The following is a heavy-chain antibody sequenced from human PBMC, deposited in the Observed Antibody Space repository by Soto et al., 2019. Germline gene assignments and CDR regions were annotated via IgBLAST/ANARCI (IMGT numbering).Heavy chain of an antibody. CDR2: IKPDGSEG. J-gene: IGHJ4*02. V-gene: IGHV3-7*01. CDR3: ARLLGTSTTYDY. Sequence: PGGFLRLSCAASGFTFSNHWMSWVRQAPGKGLEWAASIKPDGSEGYYVDSVKGRFTISRDNAKNSLSLQMNSLRGDDTAVYYCARLLGTSTTYDYWGQGTLVTVSS. D-gene: IGHD2-15*01. CDR1: GFTFSNHW.